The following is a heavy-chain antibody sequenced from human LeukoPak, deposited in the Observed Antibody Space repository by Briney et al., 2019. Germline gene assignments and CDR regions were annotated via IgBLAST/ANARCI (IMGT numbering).Heavy chain of an antibody. CDR1: GFTFSSYA. CDR2: ISGSGGST. J-gene: IGHJ5*02. Sequence: GGSLRLSCAASGFTFSSYAMSWVRQAPGKGLEWVSAISGSGGSTYYADSVKGRFTISRDNAKNTLYLQMNSLRAEDTAVYYCAKDIAVAGYNWFAPWGQGTLVTVSS. D-gene: IGHD6-19*01. CDR3: AKDIAVAGYNWFAP. V-gene: IGHV3-23*01.